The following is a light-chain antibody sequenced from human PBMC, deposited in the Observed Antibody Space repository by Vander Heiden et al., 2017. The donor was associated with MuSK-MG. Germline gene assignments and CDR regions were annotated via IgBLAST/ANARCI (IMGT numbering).Light chain of an antibody. J-gene: IGLJ2*01. CDR2: DVS. Sequence: SITISCTGTSSDVGGYNYVSWYQQHPGKAPKLMIYDVSSRPSGVSNRFSGPKSGNTPSLTISGLQAEDEADYYYSSYTSSSTLVVFGGGTKLTVL. CDR1: SSDVGGYNY. V-gene: IGLV2-14*04. CDR3: SSYTSSSTLVV.